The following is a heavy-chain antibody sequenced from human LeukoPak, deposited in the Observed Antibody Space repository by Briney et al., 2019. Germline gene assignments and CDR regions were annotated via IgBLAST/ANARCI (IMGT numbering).Heavy chain of an antibody. CDR3: ARGSYCSGGSCYSAY. Sequence: GGSLRLSCAASGFTFSNYWMHWVRQAPGEGVVWLSGITPDGSGTRYVDSVKGRFTISRDNSKNTLYLQMGSLRAEDMAVYYCARGSYCSGGSCYSAYWGQGTLVTVSS. CDR1: GFTFSNYW. V-gene: IGHV3-74*01. D-gene: IGHD2-15*01. CDR2: ITPDGSGT. J-gene: IGHJ4*02.